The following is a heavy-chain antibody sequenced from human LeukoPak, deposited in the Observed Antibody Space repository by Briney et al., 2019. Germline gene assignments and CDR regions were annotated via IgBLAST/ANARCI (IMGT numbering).Heavy chain of an antibody. CDR1: GGSFSGYY. Sequence: SETPSLTCAVYGGSFSGYYWSWIRQPPGKGLEWIGEINHSGSTNYNPSLKSRVTISVDTSKNQFSLKLSSVTAADTAVYYCARGRDIVVVVAATPAWNYFDYWGQGTLVTVSS. CDR3: ARGRDIVVVVAATPAWNYFDY. V-gene: IGHV4-34*01. CDR2: INHSGST. J-gene: IGHJ4*02. D-gene: IGHD2-15*01.